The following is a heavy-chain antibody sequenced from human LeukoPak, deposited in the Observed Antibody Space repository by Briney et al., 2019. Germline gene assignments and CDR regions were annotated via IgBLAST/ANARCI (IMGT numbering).Heavy chain of an antibody. J-gene: IGHJ6*04. D-gene: IGHD4-17*01. CDR1: RFIYRDYL. CDR2: TRSKADVRTT. V-gene: IGHV3-49*03. Sequence: GWSVRLSRTASRFIYRDYLLSWLRPAPAKGGEWVAFTRSKADVRTTEYAASVTGRFTISRDDSKSIAYLQMNSLKTEDTAVYYCTRGTVSLDVWGKGTTVTVSS. CDR3: TRGTVSLDV.